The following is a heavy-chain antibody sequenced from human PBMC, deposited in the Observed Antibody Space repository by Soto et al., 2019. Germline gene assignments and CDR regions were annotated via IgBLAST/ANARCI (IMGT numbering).Heavy chain of an antibody. CDR2: VYYSGST. CDR3: ARATSYRNWFDP. V-gene: IGHV4-59*01. Sequence: KLPETLSLTCTVSGGSIHSYYWTWIRQPPGKGLEWIGYVYYSGSTNYNPSLTSRVTISVDTSKNQFSLNLSSVTAADTAVYYCARATSYRNWFDPWGQGTLVTVSS. D-gene: IGHD3-10*01. CDR1: GGSIHSYY. J-gene: IGHJ5*02.